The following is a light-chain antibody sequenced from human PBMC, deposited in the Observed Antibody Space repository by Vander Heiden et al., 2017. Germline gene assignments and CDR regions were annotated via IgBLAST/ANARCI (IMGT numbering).Light chain of an antibody. V-gene: IGLV3-9*01. CDR3: QVWDSSTAV. J-gene: IGLJ1*01. Sequence: YAPTQPRALSVALGQTARISCGGNNNGTKNVHGYQQKPGQAPVLVIYRDSTRPSGIPERFSGSNSGNTATRTISRAQAGDEADYYCQVWDSSTAVFGTGTKVTVL. CDR1: NNGTKN. CDR2: RDS.